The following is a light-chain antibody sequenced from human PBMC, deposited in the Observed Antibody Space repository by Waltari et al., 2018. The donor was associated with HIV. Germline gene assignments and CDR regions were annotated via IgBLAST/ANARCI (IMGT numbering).Light chain of an antibody. V-gene: IGLV6-57*04. J-gene: IGLJ2*01. CDR1: SGNHGNYF. CDR2: EDD. Sequence: NFILTQPHSCAESPGKTVTISCTRSSGNHGNYFFSWYQRRPGSAPTTLIYEDDKRPSGVPDRFSGSIDSSSNSASLTISGLKTEDEADYYCQSYYLTNVVFGGGTKLTVL. CDR3: QSYYLTNVV.